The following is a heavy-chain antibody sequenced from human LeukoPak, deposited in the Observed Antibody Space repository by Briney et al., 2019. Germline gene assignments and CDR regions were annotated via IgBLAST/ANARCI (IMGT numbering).Heavy chain of an antibody. V-gene: IGHV4-39*01. Sequence: PSETLSLTCTVSGGSISSSSYYWGWIRQPPGKGLEWIGSIYYSGSTYYNPSLKSRVTISVDTSKNQFSLKLSSVTAADTAVYYCASHLYYGSGSYSPFDYWGQGTLVTVSS. D-gene: IGHD3-10*01. CDR2: IYYSGST. CDR3: ASHLYYGSGSYSPFDY. J-gene: IGHJ4*02. CDR1: GGSISSSSYY.